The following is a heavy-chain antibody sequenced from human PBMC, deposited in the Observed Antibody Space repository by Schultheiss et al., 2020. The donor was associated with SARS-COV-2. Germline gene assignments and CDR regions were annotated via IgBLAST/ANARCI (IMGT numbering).Heavy chain of an antibody. CDR1: GYTFTGYY. V-gene: IGHV1-18*04. CDR2: INPNNGDT. D-gene: IGHD3-22*01. Sequence: ASVKVSCKASGYTFTGYYMHWVRQAPGQGFEWMGWINPNNGDTNYAQKLQGRVTMTTDTSTSTAYMELRSLRSEDTAVYYCARGLYYYDSSGAPGVWGQGTTVTVSS. CDR3: ARGLYYYDSSGAPGV. J-gene: IGHJ6*02.